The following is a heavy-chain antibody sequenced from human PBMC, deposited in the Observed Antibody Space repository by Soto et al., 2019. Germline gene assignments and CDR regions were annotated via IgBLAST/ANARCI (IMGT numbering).Heavy chain of an antibody. CDR2: IYPGDSDT. CDR1: GYGFTSYW. V-gene: IGHV5-51*01. J-gene: IGHJ3*01. Sequence: GESLKISCKGSGYGFTSYWIAWVRQMPGKGLEWMGIIYPGDSDTRYSPSFQGQVTISADKSIGTAYLQWSSLKASDTAMYFCARTQRIMIVIVNDASEVWGQGTMVTVSS. CDR3: ARTQRIMIVIVNDASEV. D-gene: IGHD3-22*01.